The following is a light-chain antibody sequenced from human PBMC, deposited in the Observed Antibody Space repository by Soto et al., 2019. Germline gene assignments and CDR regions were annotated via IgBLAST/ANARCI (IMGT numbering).Light chain of an antibody. CDR2: GAS. V-gene: IGKV3-15*01. CDR3: QQYNNWPWT. CDR1: QSVSSN. Sequence: EIVMTQSPATLSVSPGERATLSCRASQSVSSNLAWYQQKPGQAPRLLIYGASTRATGIPATFSGSRSGTEFTLTISSLQSADFAVYYCQQYNNWPWTFGQGTKVEIQ. J-gene: IGKJ1*01.